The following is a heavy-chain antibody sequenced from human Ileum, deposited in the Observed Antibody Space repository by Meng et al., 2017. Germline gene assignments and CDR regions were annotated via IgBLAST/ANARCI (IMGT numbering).Heavy chain of an antibody. CDR1: GFTFSDYY. Sequence: GRLVEFGGGLVKPGGSLRLSCAASGFTFSDYYMSWVRQAPGKGLEWISYISGSGRTTYYADSVKGRFTMSRDNGKNSLYLQMNSLRSEDTAVYYCAREVGSADYWGQGTLVTVSS. CDR2: ISGSGRTT. CDR3: AREVGSADY. V-gene: IGHV3-11*01. J-gene: IGHJ4*02. D-gene: IGHD2-2*01.